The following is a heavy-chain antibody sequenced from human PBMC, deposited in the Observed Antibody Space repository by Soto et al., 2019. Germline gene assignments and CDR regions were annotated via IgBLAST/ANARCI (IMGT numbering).Heavy chain of an antibody. CDR3: ARDNGYDAATLDY. CDR1: GFTFSTCS. Sequence: EVQLVESGGGLVKPGGSLRLSCAASGFTFSTCSMNWVRQAPGKGLEWVSSISGSSRNMYYADSVKGRFTISRDNAKNPLVLQMNSLGAEDAAVYYCARDNGYDAATLDYWGQGTLVTVSS. V-gene: IGHV3-21*02. J-gene: IGHJ4*02. CDR2: ISGSSRNM. D-gene: IGHD5-12*01.